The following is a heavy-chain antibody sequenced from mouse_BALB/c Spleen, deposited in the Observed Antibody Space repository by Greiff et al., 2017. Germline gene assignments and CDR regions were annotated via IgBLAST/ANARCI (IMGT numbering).Heavy chain of an antibody. Sequence: VKLMESGPGLVAPSQSLSITCTVSGVSLTSYGVHWVRQPPGKGLEWLGVIWAGGSTNYNSALMSRLSISKDNSKSQVFLKMNSLQTDDTAMYYCARAYYRYDYFDYWGQGTTLTVSS. D-gene: IGHD2-14*01. CDR2: IWAGGST. V-gene: IGHV2-9*02. J-gene: IGHJ2*01. CDR1: GVSLTSYG. CDR3: ARAYYRYDYFDY.